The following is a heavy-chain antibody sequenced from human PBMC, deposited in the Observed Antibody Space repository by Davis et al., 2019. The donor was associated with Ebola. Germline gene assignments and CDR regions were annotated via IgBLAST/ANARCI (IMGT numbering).Heavy chain of an antibody. V-gene: IGHV1-18*01. CDR1: GYTFTNSG. CDR3: VRDYDFVVDY. J-gene: IGHJ4*02. CDR2: INIYNGHT. D-gene: IGHD3-3*01. Sequence: ASVKVSCKASGYTFTNSGFAWVLQAPGQGLEWMASINIYNGHTNYAQKFQGRVTLTTDTSTNTAFMELRSLRSDDTAVYYCVRDYDFVVDYWGQGTLVTVSS.